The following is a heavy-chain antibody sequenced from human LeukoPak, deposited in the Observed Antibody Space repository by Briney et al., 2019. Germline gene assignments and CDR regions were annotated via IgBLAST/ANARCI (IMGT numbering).Heavy chain of an antibody. J-gene: IGHJ3*02. CDR2: INQDGSEK. CDR1: GFRFGGFL. CDR3: TRDVREAYDI. D-gene: IGHD3-16*01. Sequence: PGGSLRLSCEASGFRFGGFLMNWVRQAPGKGPERVANINQDGSEKLYVDSVKGRFTISRDNAKNSLYLQMNSLRVEDTAVYYCTRDVREAYDIWGHGTMVTVSS. V-gene: IGHV3-7*01.